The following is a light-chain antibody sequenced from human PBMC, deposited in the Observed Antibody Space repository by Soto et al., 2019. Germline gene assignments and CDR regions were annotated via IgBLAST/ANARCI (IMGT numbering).Light chain of an antibody. CDR3: HQYVRSRT. J-gene: IGKJ1*01. Sequence: EIVLTQSPGTLSLSPGERATLSCRASQSVSSSYLAWYQQKPGQAPRLLIYGTSSRATDIPDRFSGSGSGTDFTLTISRLEPEDFAVYYCHQYVRSRTFGQGTKVEIK. V-gene: IGKV3-20*01. CDR1: QSVSSSY. CDR2: GTS.